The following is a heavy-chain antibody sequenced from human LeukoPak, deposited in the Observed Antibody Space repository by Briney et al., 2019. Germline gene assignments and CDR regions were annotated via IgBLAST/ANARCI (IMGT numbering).Heavy chain of an antibody. J-gene: IGHJ4*02. V-gene: IGHV1-69*01. CDR2: IIPIFGTA. CDR3: ARDGNNYGYRAKNYFDY. D-gene: IGHD3-10*01. CDR1: GFTFSSYA. Sequence: PGGSLRLSCAASGFTFSSYAVSWVRQAPGKGLEWMGGIIPIFGTANYAQKFQGRVTITADESTSTAYMELSSLRSEDTAVYYCARDGNNYGYRAKNYFDYWGQGTLVTVCS.